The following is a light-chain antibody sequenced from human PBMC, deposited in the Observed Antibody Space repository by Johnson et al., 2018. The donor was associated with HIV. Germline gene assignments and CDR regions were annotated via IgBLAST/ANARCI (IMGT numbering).Light chain of an antibody. V-gene: IGLV1-51*01. J-gene: IGLJ1*01. CDR2: DNN. CDR1: TSNIGNNY. Sequence: QSVLTQPPSVSAAPGQKVTISCSGSTSNIGNNYVSWYQHLPRTAPKLLIYDNNKRPSGIPDRFSGSKSGTSATLGITGLQTGDEADYYCGTWDSSLSTFYVFGPGTKVTVL. CDR3: GTWDSSLSTFYV.